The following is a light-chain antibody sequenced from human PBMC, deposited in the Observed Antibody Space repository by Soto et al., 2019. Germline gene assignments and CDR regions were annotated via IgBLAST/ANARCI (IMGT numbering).Light chain of an antibody. CDR2: GAS. J-gene: IGKJ5*01. V-gene: IGKV3-15*01. Sequence: EIVMKQSPATLSVSPGERATLSCRASQSVGSTLAWYQQKPGQAPRLLIYGASTRATSISARFSGSGSATDFTLTISSLQSEDFAVYYCQQYNQWPITFGQGTRLEIK. CDR1: QSVGST. CDR3: QQYNQWPIT.